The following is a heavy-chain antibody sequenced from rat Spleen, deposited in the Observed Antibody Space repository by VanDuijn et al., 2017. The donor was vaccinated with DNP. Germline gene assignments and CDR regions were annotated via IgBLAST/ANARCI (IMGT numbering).Heavy chain of an antibody. CDR3: ATRSTSHFTGWFAY. V-gene: IGHV5S10*01. CDR1: GFTFSDYN. D-gene: IGHD3-5*01. CDR2: IIYDGSRT. Sequence: EVQLVESGGGLVQPGRSLKLSCAASGFTFSDYNMAWVRQAPKKGLEWVATIIYDGSRTYYRDSVKGRFTISRDNAKSTLYLQMDSLRSEDTATYYCATRSTSHFTGWFAYWGQGTLVTVSS. J-gene: IGHJ3*01.